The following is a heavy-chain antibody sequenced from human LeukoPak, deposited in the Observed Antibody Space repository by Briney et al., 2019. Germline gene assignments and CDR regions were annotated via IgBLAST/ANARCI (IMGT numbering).Heavy chain of an antibody. CDR1: GGSFSGYY. J-gene: IGHJ6*03. CDR2: INHSGTT. V-gene: IGHV4-34*01. CDR3: ARGQAYDFWSGYPSPYYYMDV. D-gene: IGHD3-3*01. Sequence: SETLSLTCAVSGGSFSGYYWSWIRQPPGKGLEWIGEINHSGTTNYNPSLKSRVTISVDTSKNQFSLKLSSVTAADTAVYYCARGQAYDFWSGYPSPYYYMDVWGKGTTVTVSS.